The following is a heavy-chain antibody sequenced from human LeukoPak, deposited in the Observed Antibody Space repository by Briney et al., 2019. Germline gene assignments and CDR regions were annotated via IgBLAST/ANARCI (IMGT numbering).Heavy chain of an antibody. J-gene: IGHJ4*02. Sequence: SETLSLTCAVYGGSFSGYYWSWIRQPPGKGLEWIGEINHSGSTNYNPSLKSRVTISVDTSKNRFSLKLSSVTAADTAVYYCARGSSITIFGVVISAGFDYWGQGTLVTVSS. D-gene: IGHD3-3*01. CDR1: GGSFSGYY. CDR2: INHSGST. CDR3: ARGSSITIFGVVISAGFDY. V-gene: IGHV4-34*01.